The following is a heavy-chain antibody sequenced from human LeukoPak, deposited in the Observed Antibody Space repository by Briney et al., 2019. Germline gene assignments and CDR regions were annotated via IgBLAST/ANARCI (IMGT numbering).Heavy chain of an antibody. D-gene: IGHD2-15*01. J-gene: IGHJ4*02. CDR2: IRYDGSNK. CDR3: AKDPTYCSGGSCYSSVFY. V-gene: IGHV3-30*02. Sequence: GGSLRLSCAASGFTFSSYGMHWVRQAPGKGLEWVAFIRYDGSNKYYADSVKGRFTISRDNSKDTLYLQMNSLRAEDTAVYYCAKDPTYCSGGSCYSSVFYWGQGTLVTVSS. CDR1: GFTFSSYG.